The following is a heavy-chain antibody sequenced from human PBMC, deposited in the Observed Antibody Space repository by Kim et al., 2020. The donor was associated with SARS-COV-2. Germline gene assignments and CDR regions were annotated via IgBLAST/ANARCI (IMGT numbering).Heavy chain of an antibody. V-gene: IGHV7-4-1*02. Sequence: ASVKVSCKASGYTFSNYAINWVRQAPGQGLEWMGWINTNTGNPTYAQGFTGRFVFSLDTSVSTAYLQISSLKAEDTAVYYCARLKDYYGSGSYRNWFDHWGQGTLVTVSS. CDR2: INTNTGNP. D-gene: IGHD3-10*01. CDR1: GYTFSNYA. J-gene: IGHJ5*02. CDR3: ARLKDYYGSGSYRNWFDH.